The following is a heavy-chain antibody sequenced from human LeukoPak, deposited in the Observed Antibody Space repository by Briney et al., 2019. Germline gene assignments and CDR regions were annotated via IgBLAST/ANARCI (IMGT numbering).Heavy chain of an antibody. Sequence: SETPSLTCTVPGDSISSYHWSWIRQPPGKGLEWIGYMYHIGGINYNPSLKSRVTISVDTSENQFSLKLTSVTAADTAVYYCAATIKRDYGDTNLDYWGQGTLVTVSS. V-gene: IGHV4-59*12. CDR1: GDSISSYH. CDR2: MYHIGGI. J-gene: IGHJ4*02. D-gene: IGHD4-17*01. CDR3: AATIKRDYGDTNLDY.